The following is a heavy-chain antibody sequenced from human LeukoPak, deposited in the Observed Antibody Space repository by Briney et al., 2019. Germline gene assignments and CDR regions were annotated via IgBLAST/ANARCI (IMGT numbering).Heavy chain of an antibody. J-gene: IGHJ4*01. CDR1: GGTFSSYA. V-gene: IGHV1-69*06. CDR3: ARGGDYDILTGFDY. Sequence: SVKVSCKASGGTFSSYAISWVRQAPGQGLEWMGGIIPIFGTANYAQKFQGRVTITADKSTSTAYMELSSLRSEDTAVYYCARGGDYDILTGFDYWGHGTLVTVSS. D-gene: IGHD3-9*01. CDR2: IIPIFGTA.